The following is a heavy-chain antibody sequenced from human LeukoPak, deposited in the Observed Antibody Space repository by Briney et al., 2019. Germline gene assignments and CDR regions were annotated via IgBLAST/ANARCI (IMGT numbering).Heavy chain of an antibody. CDR3: ASQVVVAARGGWFDP. CDR2: IYYSGST. Sequence: SQTLSLTCTVSGGSISSGDYYWSWIRQPPGKGLEWVGYIYYSGSTYYNPSLKSRVTISVDTSKNQFSLKLSSVTAADTAVYYCASQVVVAARGGWFDPWGQGTLVTVSS. CDR1: GGSISSGDYY. V-gene: IGHV4-30-4*01. J-gene: IGHJ5*02. D-gene: IGHD2-15*01.